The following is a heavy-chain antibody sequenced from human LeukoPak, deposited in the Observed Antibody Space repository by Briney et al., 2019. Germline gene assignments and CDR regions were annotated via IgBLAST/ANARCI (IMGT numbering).Heavy chain of an antibody. V-gene: IGHV3-23*01. D-gene: IGHD4-11*01. CDR1: GFTFTSST. J-gene: IGHJ4*02. CDR3: AITGVRDFDS. CDR2: ITGGGGSST. Sequence: GGSLRLSCAASGFTFTSSTMTWVRQAPGKGLEWVSSITGGGGSSTYHADSVKGRFTISRDNSKDTLFLQMNSLRAEDTAVYYCAITGVRDFDSWGQGTLVTVSS.